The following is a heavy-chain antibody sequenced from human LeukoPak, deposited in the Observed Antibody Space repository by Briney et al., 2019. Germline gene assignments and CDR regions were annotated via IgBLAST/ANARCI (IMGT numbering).Heavy chain of an antibody. V-gene: IGHV3-30*02. Sequence: GGSLRLSCAASGFTFNNYGMHWVRQGPGRGLEWVAFIRDDGSNKYYADSVKGRFTISRDNSKNMLYVQMNSLRAEDTAVYYCARTAMVTTYYYYYYMDVWGKGTTVTISS. CDR1: GFTFNNYG. D-gene: IGHD5-18*01. CDR3: ARTAMVTTYYYYYYMDV. J-gene: IGHJ6*03. CDR2: IRDDGSNK.